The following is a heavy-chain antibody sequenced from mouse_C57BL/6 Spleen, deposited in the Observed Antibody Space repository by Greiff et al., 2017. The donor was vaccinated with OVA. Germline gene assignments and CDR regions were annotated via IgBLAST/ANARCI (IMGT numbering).Heavy chain of an antibody. Sequence: QVQLKQSGPELVKPGASVKISCKASGYAFSSSWMNWVKQRPGKGLEWIGRIYPGDGDTNYNGKFKGKATLTADKSSSTAYMQLSSLTSEDSAVYFCARGTATDAMDYWGQGTSVTVSS. CDR1: GYAFSSSW. CDR2: IYPGDGDT. CDR3: ARGTATDAMDY. D-gene: IGHD1-2*01. V-gene: IGHV1-82*01. J-gene: IGHJ4*01.